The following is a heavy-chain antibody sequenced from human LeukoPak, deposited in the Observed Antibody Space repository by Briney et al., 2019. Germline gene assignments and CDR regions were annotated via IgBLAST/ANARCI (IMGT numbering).Heavy chain of an antibody. CDR2: IYYSGST. D-gene: IGHD6-13*01. CDR1: GDSISLYY. V-gene: IGHV4-59*12. CDR3: ARVSSSWYQDWYFDL. Sequence: SETLSLTCTISGDSISLYYWSWLRQPPGKGLEWIGYIYYSGSTNYNPSLKSRVPMSVDTSNNQFSLKLSSVTAADTAVYYCARVSSSWYQDWYFDLWGRGTLVTVSS. J-gene: IGHJ2*01.